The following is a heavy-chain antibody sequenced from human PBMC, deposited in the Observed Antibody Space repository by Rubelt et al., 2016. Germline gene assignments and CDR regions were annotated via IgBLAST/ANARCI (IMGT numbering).Heavy chain of an antibody. V-gene: IGHV1-18*01. D-gene: IGHD6-19*01. Sequence: QVQLVQSGAEVKKPGASVKVSCKASGYTFTSYGISWVRQAPGQGLEWMGWIGAYNGNTNYAPKRQGRGTMTTDTSTSTGYMELRSLRSDDTAVYYCARDGGSGWPVDYWGQGTLVTVSS. CDR2: IGAYNGNT. J-gene: IGHJ4*02. CDR3: ARDGGSGWPVDY. CDR1: GYTFTSYG.